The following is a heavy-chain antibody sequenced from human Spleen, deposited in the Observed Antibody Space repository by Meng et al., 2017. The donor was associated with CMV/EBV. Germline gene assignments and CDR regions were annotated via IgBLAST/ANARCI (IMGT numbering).Heavy chain of an antibody. V-gene: IGHV4-59*01. CDR2: IHYTGST. CDR3: ARSVVYSGSLGF. CDR1: GVSISSSY. Sequence: GSLRLSCTVSGVSISSSYWSWIRQPPGKGLEWIGYIHYTGSTNYNPSLKSRVTISVDTSKNQFSLKLSSVTAADTAVYYCARSVVYSGSLGFWGQGTLVTVSS. J-gene: IGHJ4*02. D-gene: IGHD1-26*01.